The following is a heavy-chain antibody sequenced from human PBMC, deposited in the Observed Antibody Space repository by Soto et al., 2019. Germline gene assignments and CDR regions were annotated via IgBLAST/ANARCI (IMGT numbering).Heavy chain of an antibody. Sequence: GGSLRLSCAASGFTFSDYYMTWIRQAPGKGLEWVSYISSGGSSIYYADSVKGRFTISRDNAKNSLYLQMNSLRADDTAMYYCASLAIGTIIRGAPDFWGQGTLVTVSS. CDR3: ASLAIGTIIRGAPDF. J-gene: IGHJ4*02. V-gene: IGHV3-11*01. CDR1: GFTFSDYY. D-gene: IGHD3-10*01. CDR2: ISSGGSSI.